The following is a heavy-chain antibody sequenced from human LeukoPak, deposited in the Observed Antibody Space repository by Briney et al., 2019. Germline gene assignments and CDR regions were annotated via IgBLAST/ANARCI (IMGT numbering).Heavy chain of an antibody. V-gene: IGHV3-9*01. CDR2: ISWNSGSI. D-gene: IGHD6-19*01. CDR3: AKDRVAVAGRGFDY. J-gene: IGHJ4*02. Sequence: GGSLRLSCAASGFTFDDYAMHWVRQAPGKGLEWVSGISWNSGSIGYADSVKGRFTISRDNAKNSLYLQMNSLRAEDTALYYCAKDRVAVAGRGFDYWGQGTLVTVSS. CDR1: GFTFDDYA.